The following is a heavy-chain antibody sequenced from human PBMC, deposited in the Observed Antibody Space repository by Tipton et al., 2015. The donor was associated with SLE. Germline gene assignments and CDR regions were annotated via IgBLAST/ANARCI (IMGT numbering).Heavy chain of an antibody. CDR3: ARQPRYRYGSGTFDS. CDR2: IYSSGDR. J-gene: IGHJ4*02. D-gene: IGHD3-10*01. CDR1: GGSISFDY. Sequence: TLSLTCTVSGGSISFDYWSWIRQSAGRGLEWIGRIYSSGDRDYNPSLRSRVTMSIDASQNRVSLRLKSVSAADTAVYYCARQPRYRYGSGTFDSWGQGALVTVSS. V-gene: IGHV4-4*07.